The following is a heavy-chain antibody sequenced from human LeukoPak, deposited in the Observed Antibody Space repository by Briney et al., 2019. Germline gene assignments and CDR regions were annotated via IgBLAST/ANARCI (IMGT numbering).Heavy chain of an antibody. V-gene: IGHV4-59*08. CDR2: ISYSGST. CDR1: GGSISSYY. J-gene: IGHJ4*02. Sequence: PSETLSLTCTVSGGSISSYYWSRIRQPPGKGLEWIGYISYSGSTNYNPSLKSRVTISVDTSRNQFSLKLSSVTAADTAVYYCARHKGPARSFDYWGQGTLVTVSS. D-gene: IGHD2-2*01. CDR3: ARHKGPARSFDY.